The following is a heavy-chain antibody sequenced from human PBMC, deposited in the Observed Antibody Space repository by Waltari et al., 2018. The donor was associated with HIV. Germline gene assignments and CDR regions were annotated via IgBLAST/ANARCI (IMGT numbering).Heavy chain of an antibody. D-gene: IGHD2-15*01. V-gene: IGHV3-30-3*01. J-gene: IGHJ5*02. CDR2: ISYDRSNK. CDR3: ARDSCSGGSCYSGWFDP. CDR1: GFTFSSYS. Sequence: QVQLVESGGGVVQPGRSLRLSCAASGFTFSSYSMHWVRQAPGKGLEWVAVISYDRSNKYYADSVKGRFTISRDNSKNTLYLQMNSLRAEDTAVYYCARDSCSGGSCYSGWFDPWGQGTLVTVSS.